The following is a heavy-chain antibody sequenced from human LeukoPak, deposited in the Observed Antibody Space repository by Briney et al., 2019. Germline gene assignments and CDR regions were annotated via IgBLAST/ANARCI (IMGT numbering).Heavy chain of an antibody. J-gene: IGHJ3*02. D-gene: IGHD1-26*01. Sequence: GASVKVSCKTSGYTFSDYYLHWVRQAPGQGLEWMGWISPSSGGTKNAQKFQGRVTMTRDTSISTGYMELSRLRSDDTAVYYCARPIRGSYVEDVFDIWGQGTMVTVSA. V-gene: IGHV1-2*02. CDR1: GYTFSDYY. CDR2: ISPSSGGT. CDR3: ARPIRGSYVEDVFDI.